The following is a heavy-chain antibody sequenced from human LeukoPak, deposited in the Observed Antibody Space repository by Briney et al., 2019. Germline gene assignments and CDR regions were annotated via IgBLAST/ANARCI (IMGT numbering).Heavy chain of an antibody. D-gene: IGHD7-27*01. CDR1: GFTFSTHA. V-gene: IGHV3-30-3*01. CDR3: AREILTGYAFDI. Sequence: GGSLRLSCAASGFTFSTHAMHWVRQAPGKGLEWVAFISYDGTNKYCADSVKGRFTISRDNSKDTLYLQMNSLRAEDTALYYCAREILTGYAFDIWGQETMDTVSS. J-gene: IGHJ3*02. CDR2: ISYDGTNK.